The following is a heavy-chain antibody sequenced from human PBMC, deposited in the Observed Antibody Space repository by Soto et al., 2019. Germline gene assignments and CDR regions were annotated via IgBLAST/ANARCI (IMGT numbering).Heavy chain of an antibody. CDR1: GFILSNYD. CDR2: IGVVGDT. J-gene: IGHJ5*02. D-gene: IGHD3-10*01. Sequence: GGSLRLSCAASGFILSNYDVHWVRQTSGHGLEWVARIGVVGDTNYSGSVKGRFTISRQNARNSFFLQMNSLVAGDTAVYFCVRGLPGGFDPWGQGTLVTVSS. V-gene: IGHV3-13*01. CDR3: VRGLPGGFDP.